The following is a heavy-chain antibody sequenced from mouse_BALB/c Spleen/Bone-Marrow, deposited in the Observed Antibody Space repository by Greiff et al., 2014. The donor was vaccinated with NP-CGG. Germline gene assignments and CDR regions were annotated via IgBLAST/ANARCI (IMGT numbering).Heavy chain of an antibody. Sequence: EVQLQQSGPELVKPGASMKISCKASGYSFTGYTMNWVKQSHGESLEWIGLINPYNGGTSYNQKFKGKATLTVDKSSSTAYMELLSLTSEDSAVYSCARDYYGSSYGFAYWGQGTLVTVSA. CDR2: INPYNGGT. D-gene: IGHD1-1*01. V-gene: IGHV1-18*01. CDR3: ARDYYGSSYGFAY. J-gene: IGHJ3*01. CDR1: GYSFTGYT.